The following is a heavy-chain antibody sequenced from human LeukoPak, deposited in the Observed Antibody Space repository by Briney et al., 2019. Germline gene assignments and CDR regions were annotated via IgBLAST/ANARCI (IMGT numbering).Heavy chain of an antibody. D-gene: IGHD3-10*01. Sequence: GGSLRLSCAASGFTVSSNYMSWVRQAPGKGLEWVSVIYSGGSTYYADSVKGRFTISRDNSKNTLYLQMNSLRAEDTAVYYCARVMGYYGSGPYRDYWGQGTLVTVSS. V-gene: IGHV3-66*01. CDR3: ARVMGYYGSGPYRDY. CDR2: IYSGGST. J-gene: IGHJ4*02. CDR1: GFTVSSNY.